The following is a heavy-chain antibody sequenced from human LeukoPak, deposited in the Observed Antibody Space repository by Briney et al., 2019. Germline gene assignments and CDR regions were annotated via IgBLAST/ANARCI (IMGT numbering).Heavy chain of an antibody. CDR2: VSGSGNYP. D-gene: IGHD2-2*01. CDR3: AKDHCSGSSCQHDY. CDR1: EFTFSSYA. Sequence: PGGSLRLSCAASEFTFSSYAMSWVRQAPGKGLEWVSAVSGSGNYPYYADSVKGRFTISRDNSKNTLYLQMNSLRVEDTAIYYCAKDHCSGSSCQHDYWGQGTLVTVSS. V-gene: IGHV3-23*01. J-gene: IGHJ4*02.